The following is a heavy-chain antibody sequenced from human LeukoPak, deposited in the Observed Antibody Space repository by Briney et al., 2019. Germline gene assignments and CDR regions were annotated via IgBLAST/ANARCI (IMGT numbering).Heavy chain of an antibody. CDR3: ARAMVVAATRLVWFDP. V-gene: IGHV3-7*03. CDR2: IKQDGSEK. CDR1: GFTFSSYW. J-gene: IGHJ5*02. D-gene: IGHD2-15*01. Sequence: GGSLRLSCAASGFTFSSYWMSWARQAPGKGLEWVANIKQDGSEKYYVDSVKGRFTISRDNAKNSLYLQMNSLRAEDTAVYYCARAMVVAATRLVWFDPWGQGTLVTVSS.